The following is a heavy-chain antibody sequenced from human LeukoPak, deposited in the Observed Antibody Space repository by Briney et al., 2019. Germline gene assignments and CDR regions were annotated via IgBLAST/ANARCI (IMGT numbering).Heavy chain of an antibody. CDR3: ARDRGSGWFYDIDY. CDR1: GFTFSSYS. V-gene: IGHV3-21*01. Sequence: PGGSLRLSCAASGFTFSSYSMNWVRQAPGKGLEWVASISFTSGHIYYADSVKGRFTISRDNAKNSLYLQMNSLRGEDTAVYYCARDRGSGWFYDIDYSGQGTLVTVSS. CDR2: ISFTSGHI. D-gene: IGHD6-19*01. J-gene: IGHJ4*02.